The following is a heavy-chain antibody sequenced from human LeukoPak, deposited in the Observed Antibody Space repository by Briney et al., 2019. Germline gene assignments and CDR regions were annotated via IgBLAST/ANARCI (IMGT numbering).Heavy chain of an antibody. Sequence: SETLSLTCAVYGGSFSGYYWSWIRQPPGKGLEWIGEINHSGSTNYNPSLKSRVTISVDTSKNQFSLKLSSVTAADTAVYYCAIDSSGYYPTLDAFDIWGQGTMVTVSS. J-gene: IGHJ3*02. CDR2: INHSGST. CDR3: AIDSSGYYPTLDAFDI. CDR1: GGSFSGYY. D-gene: IGHD3-22*01. V-gene: IGHV4-34*01.